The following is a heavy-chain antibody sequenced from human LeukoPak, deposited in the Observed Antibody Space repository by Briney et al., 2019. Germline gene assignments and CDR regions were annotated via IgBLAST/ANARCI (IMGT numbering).Heavy chain of an antibody. Sequence: PGGSLRLSCAASGFSFSSYGINWVRQAPGKGLEWVSGISGSGDITYYADSVKGRFTISRDNSRNTLYLQMNSLRAEDTAVYYCAGRSKSSAIWYYFDYWGQGTLVTVSS. D-gene: IGHD6-25*01. CDR3: AGRSKSSAIWYYFDY. CDR2: ISGSGDIT. J-gene: IGHJ4*02. V-gene: IGHV3-23*01. CDR1: GFSFSSYG.